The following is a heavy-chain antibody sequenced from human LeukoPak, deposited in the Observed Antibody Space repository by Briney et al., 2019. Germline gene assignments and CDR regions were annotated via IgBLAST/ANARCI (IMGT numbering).Heavy chain of an antibody. D-gene: IGHD3-10*01. CDR2: ISSSSSYI. CDR3: ARDSVDGGATDY. V-gene: IGHV3-21*01. Sequence: GGSLRLSCAASGFTFSSYSMNWVRQAPGKGLEWVSSISSSSSYIYYADSVKGRFTISRDNAKNSLYLQMNSLRAEDTAVYYCARDSVDGGATDYWGQGTLVTVSS. CDR1: GFTFSSYS. J-gene: IGHJ4*02.